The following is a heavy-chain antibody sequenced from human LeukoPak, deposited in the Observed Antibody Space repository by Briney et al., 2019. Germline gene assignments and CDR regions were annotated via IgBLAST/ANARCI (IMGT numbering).Heavy chain of an antibody. V-gene: IGHV1-8*01. CDR3: ARGASSISLAAARGDWFDP. J-gene: IGHJ5*02. CDR2: MNPNSGNT. Sequence: ASVKVSCKASGYTFTSYDINWVRQATGQGLEWMGWMNPNSGNTGYAQKFQGRVTMTRNTSISTAYMELSSLRSEDTAVYYCARGASSISLAAARGDWFDPWGQGTLVTVSS. D-gene: IGHD6-13*01. CDR1: GYTFTSYD.